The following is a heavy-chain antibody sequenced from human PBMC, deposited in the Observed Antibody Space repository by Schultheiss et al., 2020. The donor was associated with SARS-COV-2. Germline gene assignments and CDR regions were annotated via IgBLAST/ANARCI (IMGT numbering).Heavy chain of an antibody. CDR3: TAASVGDRYYYGMDV. V-gene: IGHV3-74*01. D-gene: IGHD3-16*01. J-gene: IGHJ6*02. CDR2: LKSDGSST. CDR1: GLTFSDYW. Sequence: GGSLRLSCVVSGLTFSDYWMHWVRQAPGKGLVWVSRLKSDGSSTSYADSVKGRFTISRDNAKNTLYLQMNSLRAEDTAVYYCTAASVGDRYYYGMDVWGQGTTVTVSS.